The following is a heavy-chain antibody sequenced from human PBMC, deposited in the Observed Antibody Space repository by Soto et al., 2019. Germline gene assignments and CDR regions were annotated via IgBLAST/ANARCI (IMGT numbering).Heavy chain of an antibody. CDR2: ISSSSSYI. Sequence: LRLSFAASGXTFSSYSMNWVRQAPGKGLEWVSSISSSSSYIYYADSVKGRFTISRDNAKNSLYLQMNSLRAEDTAVYYCARSVAAMRFDPWGQGTLVTVSS. J-gene: IGHJ5*02. CDR3: ARSVAAMRFDP. CDR1: GXTFSSYS. V-gene: IGHV3-21*01. D-gene: IGHD2-2*01.